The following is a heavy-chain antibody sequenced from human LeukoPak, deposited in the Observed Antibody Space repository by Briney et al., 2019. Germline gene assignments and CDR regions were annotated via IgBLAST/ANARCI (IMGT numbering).Heavy chain of an antibody. D-gene: IGHD3-16*01. CDR1: GYRFITYG. J-gene: IGHJ5*02. Sequence: ASVKVSCTASGYRFITYGITWVRHAPGQGLEWIGWISVYNSNTSYSQKFQGRATVTKEKSTSTAFLELRSLRPDDTAIYYCAREDDWGDIDLFPFLDLWGQGTLVSVSS. CDR2: ISVYNSNT. V-gene: IGHV1-18*01. CDR3: AREDDWGDIDLFPFLDL.